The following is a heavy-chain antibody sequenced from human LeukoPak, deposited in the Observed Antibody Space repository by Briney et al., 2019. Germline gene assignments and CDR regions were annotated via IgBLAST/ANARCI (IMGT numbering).Heavy chain of an antibody. V-gene: IGHV4-34*01. CDR3: ARGPLRGYYDSSGYYSP. Sequence: SETLSLTCAVYGGSFSGYYWSWIRQPPGKGLEWIGEINHSGSTNYNPSLKSRVTISVDTSKNQFSLKLSSVTAADTAVYYCARGPLRGYYDSSGYYSPWSQGTLVTVSS. CDR2: INHSGST. D-gene: IGHD3-22*01. CDR1: GGSFSGYY. J-gene: IGHJ5*02.